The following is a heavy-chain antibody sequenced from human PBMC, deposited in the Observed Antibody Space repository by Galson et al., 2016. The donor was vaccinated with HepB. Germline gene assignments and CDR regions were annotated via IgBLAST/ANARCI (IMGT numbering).Heavy chain of an antibody. V-gene: IGHV4-34*01. CDR2: IHHSGST. D-gene: IGHD6-19*01. J-gene: IGHJ6*02. CDR3: ARPRSGPVGGNYYMDV. Sequence: SETLSLTCAVYGGSFSGYNWTWIRQPPGKGLEWIGEIHHSGSTIYNPSLKSRVTTSVDSSKNQLSLSLRSVTAADTAVYYCARPRSGPVGGNYYMDVWGPGTTVTISS. CDR1: GGSFSGYN.